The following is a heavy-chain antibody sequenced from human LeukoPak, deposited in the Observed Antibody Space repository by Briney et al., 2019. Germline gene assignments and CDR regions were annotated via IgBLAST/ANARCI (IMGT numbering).Heavy chain of an antibody. Sequence: GGSLRLSCAVSGFAFSSSWMTWVRQAPGKGLEWVANIKEDGSQKHYVDSVKGRFTISRDNAKNSLFLHMDSLRADDTAVYYCAKSGYFDWLLPYYYYGMDVWGQGTTVTVSS. CDR1: GFAFSSSW. V-gene: IGHV3-7*02. D-gene: IGHD3-9*01. J-gene: IGHJ6*02. CDR3: AKSGYFDWLLPYYYYGMDV. CDR2: IKEDGSQK.